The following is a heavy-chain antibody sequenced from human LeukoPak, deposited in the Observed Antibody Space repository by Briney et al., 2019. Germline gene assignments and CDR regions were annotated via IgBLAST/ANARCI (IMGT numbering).Heavy chain of an antibody. CDR1: GFTFSSYE. D-gene: IGHD1-1*01. CDR2: INSGGSTL. Sequence: PGGSLRLSCAASGFTFSSYEMNWVRQAPGKGLEWVSYINSGGSTLYYADSVKGRFTISRDNAKNSLYLQMNSLRAEDTAVYHCARIHNLGILAHFDYWGQGTLVTVSS. CDR3: ARIHNLGILAHFDY. J-gene: IGHJ4*02. V-gene: IGHV3-48*03.